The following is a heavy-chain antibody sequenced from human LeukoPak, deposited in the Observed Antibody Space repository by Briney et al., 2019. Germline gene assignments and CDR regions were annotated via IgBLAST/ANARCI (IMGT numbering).Heavy chain of an antibody. V-gene: IGHV1-69*13. CDR3: ARALVRGVITTYGNWFDP. CDR1: GGTFSSYA. J-gene: IGHJ5*02. CDR2: IIPIFGTA. Sequence: GASVKVSCKASGGTFSSYAISWVRQAPGQGLEWMGGIIPIFGTANYAQKFQGRVTITADESTSTAYMELSSLRSEDTAVYYCARALVRGVITTYGNWFDPWGQGTLVTVPS. D-gene: IGHD3-10*01.